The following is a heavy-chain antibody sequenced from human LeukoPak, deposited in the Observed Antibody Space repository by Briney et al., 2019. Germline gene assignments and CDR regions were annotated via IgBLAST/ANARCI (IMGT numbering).Heavy chain of an antibody. CDR3: AKRGSYYGSPVFDY. D-gene: IGHD1-26*01. V-gene: IGHV3-30*18. CDR2: ISYDGSNK. Sequence: GGSLRLSCAASGFTFSSYGMHWVRQAPGKGLEWVAVISYDGSNKYYADSVKGRFTISRDNSKNTLYLQMNSLRAEDTAVYYCAKRGSYYGSPVFDYWGQGTLVTVSS. CDR1: GFTFSSYG. J-gene: IGHJ4*02.